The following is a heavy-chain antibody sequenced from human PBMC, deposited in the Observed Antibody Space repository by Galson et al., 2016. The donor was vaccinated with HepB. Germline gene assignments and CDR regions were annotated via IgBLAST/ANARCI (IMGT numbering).Heavy chain of an antibody. CDR3: ARGNVVTAIDY. CDR1: GGSIISSYY. Sequence: ETLSLTCTVSGGSIISSYYWSWIRQPPGKGLEWIGYLYYSGSTNYKPSLKSRVTISVDTSKNQFSLKLSSVTAADTAVYYCARGNVVTAIDYWGQGTLVTVSS. CDR2: LYYSGST. J-gene: IGHJ4*02. D-gene: IGHD2-21*02. V-gene: IGHV4-59*01.